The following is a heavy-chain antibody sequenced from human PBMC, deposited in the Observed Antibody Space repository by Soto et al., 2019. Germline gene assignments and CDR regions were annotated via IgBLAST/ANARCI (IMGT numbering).Heavy chain of an antibody. CDR2: IRSKANSYAT. CDR1: GFTFSGSA. Sequence: PGGSLRFSCAASGFTFSGSAMHWVRQASGKGLEWVGRIRSKANSYATAYAASVKGRFTISRDDSKNTAYLQMNSLKTEDTAVYYCTSLARYSSGWYSSGMDVWGQGTTVTVSS. J-gene: IGHJ6*02. V-gene: IGHV3-73*01. CDR3: TSLARYSSGWYSSGMDV. D-gene: IGHD6-19*01.